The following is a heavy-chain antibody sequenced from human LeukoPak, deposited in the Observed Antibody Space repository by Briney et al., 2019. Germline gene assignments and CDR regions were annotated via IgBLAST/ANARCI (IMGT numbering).Heavy chain of an antibody. CDR3: ARDRGDGYNFDY. D-gene: IGHD5-24*01. V-gene: IGHV3-23*01. CDR1: GFTFSSYA. J-gene: IGHJ4*02. CDR2: INGGGSST. Sequence: GGSLRLSCAASGFTFSSYAMSWVRQAPGKGLEWVSVINGGGSSTYYADSVRGRFTISRDNAKNSLYLQMNSLRAEDTAVYYCARDRGDGYNFDYWGQGTLVTVSS.